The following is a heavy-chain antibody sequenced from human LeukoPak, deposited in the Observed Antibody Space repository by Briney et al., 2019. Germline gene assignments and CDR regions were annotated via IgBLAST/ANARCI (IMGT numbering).Heavy chain of an antibody. D-gene: IGHD1-26*01. CDR1: GFTSSSYS. J-gene: IGHJ6*03. Sequence: PGGSLRLSCAASGFTSSSYSMHWVRQAPGKGLEWVSYISSSSTIYYADSVKGRFTISRDNARNSLYPQMNSLRAEDTAVYYCARDAYSGSYYMDVWGKGTTVTVSS. V-gene: IGHV3-48*01. CDR2: ISSSSTI. CDR3: ARDAYSGSYYMDV.